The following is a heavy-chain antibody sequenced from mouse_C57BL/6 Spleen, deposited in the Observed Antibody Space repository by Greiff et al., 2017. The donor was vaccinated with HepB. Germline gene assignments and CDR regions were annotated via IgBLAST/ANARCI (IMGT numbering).Heavy chain of an antibody. D-gene: IGHD2-4*01. J-gene: IGHJ3*01. CDR1: GYSFTGYY. Sequence: VQLQQSGPELVKPGASVKISCKASGYSFTGYYMNWVKQSPEKSLEWIGEINPSTGGTTYNQKFKAKATLTVDKSSSTAYMQLKSLTSEDSAVYYCAREDDYYDYDWFAYWGQGTLVTVSA. CDR3: AREDDYYDYDWFAY. V-gene: IGHV1-42*01. CDR2: INPSTGGT.